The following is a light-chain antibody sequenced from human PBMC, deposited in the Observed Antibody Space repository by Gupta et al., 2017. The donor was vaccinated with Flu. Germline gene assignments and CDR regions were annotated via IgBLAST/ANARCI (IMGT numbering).Light chain of an antibody. CDR1: QSVRNN. CDR2: GAS. CDR3: QQYNNLWT. V-gene: IGKV3-15*01. Sequence: EIGMTQSPATLSVSPGERVTLSCRASQSVRNNLAWYQQNPGQAPRLLIYGASTRATGIPGRFSGSGSETEFTLTLSGLQSEDFALYYCQQYNNLWTFGQGTKVEIK. J-gene: IGKJ1*01.